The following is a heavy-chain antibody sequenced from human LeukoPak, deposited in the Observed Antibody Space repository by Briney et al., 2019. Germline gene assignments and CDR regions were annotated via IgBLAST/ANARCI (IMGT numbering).Heavy chain of an antibody. J-gene: IGHJ6*03. V-gene: IGHV1-2*02. CDR2: INPNSGGT. CDR1: GYTFTGYY. Sequence: ASVKVSCKASGYTFTGYYMHWVRQAPGQGLEWMGWINPNSGGTNYAQKFQGRVTMTRDTSISTAYMELSRLRSDDTAVYYCARGKEGYCSGTSCYTRLRYYYYYMDVWGKGTTVTVSS. CDR3: ARGKEGYCSGTSCYTRLRYYYYYMDV. D-gene: IGHD2-2*02.